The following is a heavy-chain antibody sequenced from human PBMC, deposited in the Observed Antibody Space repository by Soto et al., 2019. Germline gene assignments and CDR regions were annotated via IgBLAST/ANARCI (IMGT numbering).Heavy chain of an antibody. D-gene: IGHD2-21*01. J-gene: IGHJ1*01. V-gene: IGHV3-23*01. Sequence: EVQLLESGGGLVQPGGSLRLSCAASGFTFSSYAMSWVRQAPGKGLEWVAGISGAGNTQYAASVKGRFTISRDKSKNTVDLQMNSLRGEDTAIYFCAKDAVYNDGLWLVSDWGQGTLVTVS. CDR3: AKDAVYNDGLWLVSD. CDR2: ISGAGNT. CDR1: GFTFSSYA.